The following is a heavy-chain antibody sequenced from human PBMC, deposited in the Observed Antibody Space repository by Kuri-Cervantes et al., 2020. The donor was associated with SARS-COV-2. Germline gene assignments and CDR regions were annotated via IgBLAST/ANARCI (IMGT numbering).Heavy chain of an antibody. J-gene: IGHJ3*01. V-gene: IGHV3-15*01. Sequence: GESLKISCAASGFIFSNAWMSWVRQAPGKGLEWIGRIRSRADGGTRDYVAPVKGRSTLSRDDSTNTLYLQMNSLKTEDTAVYYCTTGSVRGQWLEPRRHDGFDLWGQGTMVTVSS. CDR1: GFIFSNAW. CDR3: TTGSVRGQWLEPRRHDGFDL. D-gene: IGHD6-19*01. CDR2: IRSRADGGTR.